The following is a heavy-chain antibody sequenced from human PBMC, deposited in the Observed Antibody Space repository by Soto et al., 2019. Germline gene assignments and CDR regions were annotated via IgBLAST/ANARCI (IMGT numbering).Heavy chain of an antibody. Sequence: GGSLRLSCAASGFTFSSYEMNWVRQAPGKGLEWVSCISSSGSTIYYADSVSGRFTISIDNAKNSLYLQMNGLRAEDTAVYYCAKSDSSGYYGGVDHDFDICGQGTMATVS. CDR3: AKSDSSGYYGGVDHDFDI. V-gene: IGHV3-48*03. CDR2: ISSSGSTI. D-gene: IGHD3-22*01. CDR1: GFTFSSYE. J-gene: IGHJ3*02.